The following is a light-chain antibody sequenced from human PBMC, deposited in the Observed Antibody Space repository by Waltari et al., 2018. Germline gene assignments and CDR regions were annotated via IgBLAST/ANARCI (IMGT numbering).Light chain of an antibody. CDR1: QSLVYSDGNTY. Sequence: DVMMTQSPLSLPVALGQPASISCRSRQSLVYSDGNTYLDWFQQRPGQSPRRLIYNISNWDSGVPDRFSGTGSGTDFTLKISRVEAEDVGVYYCMQGSPWPGRWTFGQGTKVEIK. CDR3: MQGSPWPGRWT. J-gene: IGKJ1*01. V-gene: IGKV2D-30*01. CDR2: NIS.